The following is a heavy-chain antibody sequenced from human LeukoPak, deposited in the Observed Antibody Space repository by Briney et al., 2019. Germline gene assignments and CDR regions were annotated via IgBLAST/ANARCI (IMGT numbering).Heavy chain of an antibody. CDR2: IAPSDSYT. CDR1: GYSFPSYW. J-gene: IGHJ5*02. CDR3: VRQPPGVYDTTQNWFDP. V-gene: IGHV5-10-1*01. D-gene: IGHD3-22*01. Sequence: GEPLKISCKVSGYSFPSYWITWVRQVPGKGLEWMGRIAPSDSYTNYNPSFEGHVTMSVEKSITTVYLQWSSLKASDTAMYYCVRQPPGVYDTTQNWFDPWGQGTLVTVSS.